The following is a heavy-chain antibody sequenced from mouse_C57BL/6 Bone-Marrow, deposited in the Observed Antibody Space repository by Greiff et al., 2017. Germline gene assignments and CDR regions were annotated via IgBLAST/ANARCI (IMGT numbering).Heavy chain of an antibody. CDR3: ARGGAYYVLAY. D-gene: IGHD1-1*01. CDR2: ISDGGSYT. CDR1: GFTFSSYA. V-gene: IGHV5-4*03. J-gene: IGHJ3*01. Sequence: DVMLVESGGGLVKPGGSLKLSCAASGFTFSSYAMSWVRQTPEKRLEWVATISDGGSYTYYPDNVKGRFTISRDNAKNNLYLQMSHLKSEDTAMYYCARGGAYYVLAYWGQGTLVTVSA.